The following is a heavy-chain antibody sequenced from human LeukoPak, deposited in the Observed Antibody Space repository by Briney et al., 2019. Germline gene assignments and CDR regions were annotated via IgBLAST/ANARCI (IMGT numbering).Heavy chain of an antibody. CDR2: INHSGST. CDR3: ARVGYYDSSGYYDED. CDR1: GGSFSGYY. D-gene: IGHD3-22*01. J-gene: IGHJ4*02. Sequence: SETLSLTCAVYGGSFSGYYWSWIRQPPGKGLEWIGEINHSGSTNYNPSLKSRVTISVDTSKNQFSLKLSSVTAADTAVYYCARVGYYDSSGYYDEDWGQGTLVTVSS. V-gene: IGHV4-34*01.